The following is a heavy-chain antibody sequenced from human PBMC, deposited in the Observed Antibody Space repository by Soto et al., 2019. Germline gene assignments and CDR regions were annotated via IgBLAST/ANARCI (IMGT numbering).Heavy chain of an antibody. V-gene: IGHV2-5*02. J-gene: IGHJ4*02. Sequence: QITLKESGPTLVKPTQPLTLTCTFSGFSLSTSGVGVRWIRQPPGKALEWLALIYWDDDKRYSPALNSRLTITKDTSKNLVVLTMTNMDPVDTATYYCAHRQHEYSSSSFVDYWGQGTLVTVSS. CDR3: AHRQHEYSSSSFVDY. CDR2: IYWDDDK. CDR1: GFSLSTSGVG. D-gene: IGHD6-6*01.